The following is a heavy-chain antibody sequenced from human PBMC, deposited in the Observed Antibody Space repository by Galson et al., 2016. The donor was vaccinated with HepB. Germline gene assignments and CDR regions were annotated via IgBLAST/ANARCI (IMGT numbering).Heavy chain of an antibody. CDR3: AKDGLMAANTEPSFHF. CDR2: KAYDGTYE. Sequence: SLRLSCAASGFRFNNYGMHWVRQAPGKGLEWVALKAYDGTYEYYADSVKGRFTISRDKSKSMLYLHMNSLRPEDPAVYYCAKDGLMAANTEPSFHFWGQGTLVTVSS. CDR1: GFRFNNYG. J-gene: IGHJ4*02. D-gene: IGHD2-8*01. V-gene: IGHV3-30*18.